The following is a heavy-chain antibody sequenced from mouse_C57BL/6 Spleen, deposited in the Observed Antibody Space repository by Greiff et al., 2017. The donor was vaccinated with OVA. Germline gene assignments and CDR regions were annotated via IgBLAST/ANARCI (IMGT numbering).Heavy chain of an antibody. V-gene: IGHV1-82*01. J-gene: IGHJ3*01. CDR2: IYPGDGDT. CDR3: ARSSGYYGSSPPSWFAY. CDR1: GYAFSSSW. Sequence: QVQLQQSGPELVKPGASVKISCKASGYAFSSSWMNWVKQRPGKGLEWIGRIYPGDGDTNYNGKFKGKATLTADKSSSTAYMQLSSLTSEDSAVYFCARSSGYYGSSPPSWFAYWGQGTLVTVSA. D-gene: IGHD1-1*01.